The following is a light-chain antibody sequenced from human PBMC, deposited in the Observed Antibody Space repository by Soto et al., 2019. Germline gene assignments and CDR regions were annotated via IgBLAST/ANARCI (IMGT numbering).Light chain of an antibody. V-gene: IGKV3-15*01. CDR2: GAS. J-gene: IGKJ2*01. CDR3: QQYNNWPQT. CDR1: QSVSST. Sequence: EIVMTQSPATLSVSPGERATLSCRASQSVSSTLAWYQQKPGQAPRLLIYGASTRATGIPARFSGSGSGTEFTLTISSLQYEDFAVYYCQQYNNWPQTFGQGTTLEIK.